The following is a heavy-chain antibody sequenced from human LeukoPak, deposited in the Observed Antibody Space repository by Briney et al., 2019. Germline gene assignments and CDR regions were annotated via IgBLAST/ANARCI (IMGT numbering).Heavy chain of an antibody. Sequence: PGRSLRLSCAASGFTLSSYWMHWVRQGPGKGLVWVSRIRSDGTSTSYADSVKGRFTISRDNAKNTLYLQMSSLRAEDTAVYYCARGGDPVKYYAEYFQYWGQGTLVTVSS. CDR1: GFTLSSYW. D-gene: IGHD2-21*02. J-gene: IGHJ1*01. CDR3: ARGGDPVKYYAEYFQY. CDR2: IRSDGTST. V-gene: IGHV3-74*01.